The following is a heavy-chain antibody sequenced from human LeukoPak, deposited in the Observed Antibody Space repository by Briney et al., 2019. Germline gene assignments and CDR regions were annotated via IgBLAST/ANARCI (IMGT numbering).Heavy chain of an antibody. J-gene: IGHJ4*02. CDR2: ISFDGTTK. D-gene: IGHD5-12*01. Sequence: GGSLRLSCAASAFAFSTYAMHWVRQAPGKGLEWVAVISFDGTTKYYADSVKGRFTISRDNSKNTLYLQMNGLRTEDTAIYFCPRRGGGYGFDYWGQGTLVTVSS. V-gene: IGHV3-30-3*01. CDR3: PRRGGGYGFDY. CDR1: AFAFSTYA.